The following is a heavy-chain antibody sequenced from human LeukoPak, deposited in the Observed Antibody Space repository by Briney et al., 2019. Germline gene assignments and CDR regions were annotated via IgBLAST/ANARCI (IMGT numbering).Heavy chain of an antibody. CDR1: GGSFSGYY. Sequence: SETLSLTCAVYGGSFSGYYWSWIRQPPGKGLEWIGEINHSGSTNYNPSLKSRVTISVDTSKNQFSLTLSSVTAADTAVYYCARWTTVTRAYDYWGQGTLVSVSS. D-gene: IGHD4-17*01. J-gene: IGHJ4*02. V-gene: IGHV4-34*01. CDR3: ARWTTVTRAYDY. CDR2: INHSGST.